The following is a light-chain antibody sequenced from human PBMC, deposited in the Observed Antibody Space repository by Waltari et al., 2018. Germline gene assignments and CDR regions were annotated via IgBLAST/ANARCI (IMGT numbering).Light chain of an antibody. CDR2: EVS. Sequence: QSALTQPASVSGSPGQSLTISCTGTSSDVGGYNYVSWYQQHPGKAPKLMIYEVSNRPSGVSNRFSGSKSGNTASLTISGLQAEDEADYYCSSYTSSREVFGTGTKVTVL. CDR3: SSYTSSREV. J-gene: IGLJ1*01. V-gene: IGLV2-14*01. CDR1: SSDVGGYNY.